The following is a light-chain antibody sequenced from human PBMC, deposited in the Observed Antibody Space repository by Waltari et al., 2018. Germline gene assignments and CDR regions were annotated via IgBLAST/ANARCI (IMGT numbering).Light chain of an antibody. J-gene: IGKJ4*01. V-gene: IGKV3D-11*02. CDR3: QQRTNWQSLS. CDR2: DAS. CDR1: ENINIF. Sequence: EIVLTQSPATLSLSPGERATLSCRASENINIFLAWYQQKPGQAPRLLISDASNRAAGVPARFSGSGSLTDFTLTISSLEPEDFGVYYCQQRTNWQSLSFCGGTRVEIK.